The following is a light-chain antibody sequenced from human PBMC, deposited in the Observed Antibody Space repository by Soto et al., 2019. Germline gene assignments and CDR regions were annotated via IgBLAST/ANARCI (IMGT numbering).Light chain of an antibody. CDR3: QQYNNWPT. V-gene: IGKV3-15*01. CDR2: GAS. CDR1: QSVSSN. J-gene: IGKJ1*01. Sequence: EIVMTQSPATLSVSPGERATLSCRASQSVSSNLAWYQQKPGQAPRLLIYGASTRATGIPARFSGSGSGTEFTFPISSLHFEVFAVYSCQQYNNWPTFGKGPKV.